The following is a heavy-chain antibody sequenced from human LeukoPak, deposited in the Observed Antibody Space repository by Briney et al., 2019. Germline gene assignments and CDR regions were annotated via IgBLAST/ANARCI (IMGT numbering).Heavy chain of an antibody. CDR2: IKQDGSEE. CDR1: GFTFSSYW. J-gene: IGHJ6*02. V-gene: IGHV3-7*05. CDR3: ARDPYSSTWSYGMDV. Sequence: GGSLRLSCAASGFTFSSYWMSWVRQAPGKGLEWVANIKQDGSEEVYVDSAKGRFTISRDNAKNSLFLQMNTLRAEDTAVYYCARDPYSSTWSYGMDVWGQGTTVTVSS. D-gene: IGHD6-6*01.